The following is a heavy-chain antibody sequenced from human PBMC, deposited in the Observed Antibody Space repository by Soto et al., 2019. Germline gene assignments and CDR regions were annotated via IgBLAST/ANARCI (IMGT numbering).Heavy chain of an antibody. Sequence: PGGSLRLSCTASGFTFSSYSMNWVRQAPGKGLEWVSSISSSSSYIYYADSVKGRFTISRDNAKNSLYLQMNSLRAEDTAVYYCARGGSYHYYGMDVWGQGTTVTVSS. CDR1: GFTFSSYS. CDR2: ISSSSSYI. J-gene: IGHJ6*02. D-gene: IGHD3-16*01. CDR3: ARGGSYHYYGMDV. V-gene: IGHV3-21*01.